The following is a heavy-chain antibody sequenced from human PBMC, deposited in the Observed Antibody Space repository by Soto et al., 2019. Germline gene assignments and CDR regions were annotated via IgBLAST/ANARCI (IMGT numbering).Heavy chain of an antibody. D-gene: IGHD6-6*01. CDR3: ARAQQLVLYYYYGMDV. V-gene: IGHV4-61*01. J-gene: IGHJ6*02. Sequence: QVQLQESGPGLVKPSETLSLTCTVSGGSVSSVSTNWGWFRRPPGKGLEWIGNIYYSGGTNYNPSLKSRGTISVDTSKNQFSMKLSSVTAADTAVYYCARAQQLVLYYYYGMDVWGQGTTVTVSS. CDR2: IYYSGGT. CDR1: GGSVSSVSTN.